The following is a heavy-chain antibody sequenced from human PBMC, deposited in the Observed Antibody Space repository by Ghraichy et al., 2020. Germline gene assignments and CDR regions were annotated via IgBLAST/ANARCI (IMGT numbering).Heavy chain of an antibody. CDR2: ISSDGSRT. Sequence: GGSLRLSCAASGFNFNTYWMHWVRQAPGKGLVWVSRISSDGSRTNYADSVKGRFTISRDNAKNTLYLQMNSLRADDTAVYYCSRVWESTWTPDFDYWGQGTLVTVSS. D-gene: IGHD3-16*01. CDR3: SRVWESTWTPDFDY. CDR1: GFNFNTYW. V-gene: IGHV3-74*01. J-gene: IGHJ4*02.